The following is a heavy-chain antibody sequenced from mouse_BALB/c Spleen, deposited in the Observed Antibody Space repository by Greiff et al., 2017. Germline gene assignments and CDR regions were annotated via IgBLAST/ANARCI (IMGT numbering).Heavy chain of an antibody. V-gene: IGHV5-12-2*01. D-gene: IGHD2-14*01. J-gene: IGHJ3*01. CDR2: ISNGGGST. Sequence: EVQGVESGGGLVQPGGSLKLSCAASGFTFSSYTMSWVRQTPEKRLEWVAYISNGGGSTYYPDTVKGRFTISRDNAKNTLYLQMSSLKSEDTAMYYCARQGYDVREPAWFAYWGQRTLVTVSA. CDR3: ARQGYDVREPAWFAY. CDR1: GFTFSSYT.